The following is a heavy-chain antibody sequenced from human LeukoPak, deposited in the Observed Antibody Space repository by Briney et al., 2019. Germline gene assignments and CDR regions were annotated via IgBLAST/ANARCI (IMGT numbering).Heavy chain of an antibody. CDR2: ISYDGSNK. V-gene: IGHV3-30-3*01. Sequence: GRSLRLSCAASGFTFSSYAMHWVRQAPGKGLEWVAVISYDGSNKYYADSVKGRFTISRDNSKNTLYLQMNSLRAEDTAVYYCARQQRDALFGVVMGFGFDYWGQGILVTVSS. CDR1: GFTFSSYA. CDR3: ARQQRDALFGVVMGFGFDY. J-gene: IGHJ4*02. D-gene: IGHD3-3*01.